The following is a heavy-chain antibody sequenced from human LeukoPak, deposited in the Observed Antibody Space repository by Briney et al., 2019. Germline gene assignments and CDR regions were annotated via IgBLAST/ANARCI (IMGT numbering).Heavy chain of an antibody. J-gene: IGHJ4*02. Sequence: GGSLRLSCAASGFTFRTYTMNWVRQAPGKGLEWVSSITSTSSFIFYADSVQGRFTISRDNAKNSLYLQMDSLRAEDTAVYYCTGEVATIEGKFDYWGQGTLVTVSS. D-gene: IGHD5-12*01. CDR2: ITSTSSFI. CDR1: GFTFRTYT. CDR3: TGEVATIEGKFDY. V-gene: IGHV3-21*01.